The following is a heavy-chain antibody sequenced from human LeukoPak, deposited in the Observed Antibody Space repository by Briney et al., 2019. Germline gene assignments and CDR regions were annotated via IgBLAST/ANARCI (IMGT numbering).Heavy chain of an antibody. D-gene: IGHD6-19*01. J-gene: IGHJ4*02. CDR1: GFTFSSYS. CDR2: ISSNSRTT. V-gene: IGHV3-48*01. Sequence: TGGSLRLSCAASGFTFSSYSMDWVRQAPGKGLELVSYISSNSRTTYYADSVKGRFTISRDNAKNSLYLQMNSLRAEDTAVYYCAKGQAIIAVAAPRFAYFDYWGQGTLVTVSS. CDR3: AKGQAIIAVAAPRFAYFDY.